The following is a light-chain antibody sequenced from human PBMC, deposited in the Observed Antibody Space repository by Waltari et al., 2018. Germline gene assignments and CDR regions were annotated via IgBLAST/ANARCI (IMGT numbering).Light chain of an antibody. CDR3: QQYYTTPPT. Sequence: DIVMTQSPDTLAVSLVERATINCTSSLTLLYSSNRKNYLAWYQQRPGQPPQLLIYWASTRKSGVPDRFTGSGSGTHFTLTISSLQAEDVATYHCQQYYTTPPTFGQGTKLEI. CDR2: WAS. V-gene: IGKV4-1*01. CDR1: LTLLYSSNRKNY. J-gene: IGKJ2*01.